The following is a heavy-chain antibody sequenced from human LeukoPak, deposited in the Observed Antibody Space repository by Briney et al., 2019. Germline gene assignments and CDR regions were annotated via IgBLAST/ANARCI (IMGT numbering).Heavy chain of an antibody. Sequence: SETLSLTCAVYGGSFSGYYWSWIRQPPGKGLEWIGEINHSGSTNYNPSLKSRVTMSVDTSKNQFSLKLSSVTAADTAVYYCARTPRFGYYDILTGYYWGQGTLVTVSS. CDR2: INHSGST. J-gene: IGHJ4*02. CDR3: ARTPRFGYYDILTGYY. CDR1: GGSFSGYY. V-gene: IGHV4-34*01. D-gene: IGHD3-9*01.